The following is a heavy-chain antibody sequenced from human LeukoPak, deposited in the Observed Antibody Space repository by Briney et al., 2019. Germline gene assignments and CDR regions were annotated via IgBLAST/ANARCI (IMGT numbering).Heavy chain of an antibody. V-gene: IGHV3-33*01. D-gene: IGHD3-10*01. CDR3: ARGKRGDTTVRGVTAP. Sequence: GGSLRLSCAASGFNFGTCSKHWARQAPGKGLEWTAVIWYDGSNEDYVDSVKGRFTISRDNSKNTLYLQMNSLRAEDTAVYYCARGKRGDTTVRGVTAPWGQGTLVTVSS. J-gene: IGHJ5*02. CDR2: IWYDGSNE. CDR1: GFNFGTCS.